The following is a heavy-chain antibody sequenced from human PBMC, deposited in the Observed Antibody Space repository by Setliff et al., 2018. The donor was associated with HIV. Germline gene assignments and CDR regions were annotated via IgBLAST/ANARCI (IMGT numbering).Heavy chain of an antibody. J-gene: IGHJ3*02. D-gene: IGHD2-15*01. CDR3: TTFERLKVVSQRTFHI. V-gene: IGHV3-15*01. CDR1: GFIFSNAW. Sequence: GESLKISCAASGFIFSNAWMSWVRQAPGKGLEWLGRIKSKLDGGTTDYAAPLQGRFSISRDDSKNTLHLQMNSLKTEDTAVYYCTTFERLKVVSQRTFHIWGQGQWSPSPQ. CDR2: IKSKLDGGTT.